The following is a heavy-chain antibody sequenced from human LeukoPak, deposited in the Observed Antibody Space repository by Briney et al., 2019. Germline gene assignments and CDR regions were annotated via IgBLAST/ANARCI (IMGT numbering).Heavy chain of an antibody. CDR3: AKGHTYGLGESYLDF. D-gene: IGHD5-18*01. CDR1: GYTFDDYA. V-gene: IGHV3-9*01. J-gene: IGHJ4*02. CDR2: ISWNSGSI. Sequence: GGSLRLSCEASGYTFDDYAMHWVRQAPGKGLEWVSAISWNSGSIGYADSVKGRFTTSRDNGKNSLYLQMNSLRTEDTALYYCAKGHTYGLGESYLDFWGQGTLVSVSS.